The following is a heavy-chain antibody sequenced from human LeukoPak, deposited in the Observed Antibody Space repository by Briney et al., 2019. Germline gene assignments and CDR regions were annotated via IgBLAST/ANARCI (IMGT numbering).Heavy chain of an antibody. D-gene: IGHD1-26*01. J-gene: IGHJ4*02. Sequence: GGSLRLSCAASGFTFDDYAMHWVRQAPGKGLEWVSGISWNSFTIGYADSVKGRFTISRDNAKNSLYLQMNSLRPEDTALYYCAKGPTIPPHYSTTRNYFETKAHFDYWGQGTLVTVSS. V-gene: IGHV3-9*01. CDR2: ISWNSFTI. CDR1: GFTFDDYA. CDR3: AKGPTIPPHYSTTRNYFETKAHFDY.